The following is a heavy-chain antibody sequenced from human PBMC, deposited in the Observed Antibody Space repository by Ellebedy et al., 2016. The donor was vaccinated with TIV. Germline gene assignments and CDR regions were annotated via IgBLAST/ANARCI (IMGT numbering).Heavy chain of an antibody. V-gene: IGHV3-23*01. CDR2: ISDSGGNT. J-gene: IGHJ4*02. D-gene: IGHD6-25*01. CDR3: ANLHPAAAGRGRGS. Sequence: GESLKISCVASGFTFSSYAMCWVRQAPGKGLEWVSTISDSGGNTYFPDSVKGRFTISRDNSRNTVYLQMNNLRAEDTAVYYCANLHPAAAGRGRGSWGQGTLVTVSS. CDR1: GFTFSSYA.